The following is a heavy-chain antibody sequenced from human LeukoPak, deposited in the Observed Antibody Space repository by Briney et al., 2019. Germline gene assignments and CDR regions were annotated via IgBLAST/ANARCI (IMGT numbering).Heavy chain of an antibody. CDR1: GGSIVSDD. D-gene: IGHD3-16*01. Sequence: SETLSLTCTVSGGSIVSDDWSWIRQPPGKGLEWMGYVYHSGTAFYNPSLKSRLSILVDTSKNEFSLKLISVTAADTAVYYCARDRGIGYGPSHLDSWGQGPLVTVP. J-gene: IGHJ5*01. CDR3: ARDRGIGYGPSHLDS. CDR2: VYHSGTA. V-gene: IGHV4-59*01.